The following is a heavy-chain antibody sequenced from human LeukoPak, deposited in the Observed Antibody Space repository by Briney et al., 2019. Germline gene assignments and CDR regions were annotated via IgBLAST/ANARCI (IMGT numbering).Heavy chain of an antibody. D-gene: IGHD5-18*01. CDR1: GGPISSGSYY. CDR2: VYYSGIT. J-gene: IGHJ4*02. V-gene: IGHV4-39*01. CDR3: ARYPTAMVSFDY. Sequence: SETLSLTCTVSGGPISSGSYYWGWIRQPPGKGLEWIGTVYYSGITDYTPSLKSRVTISVDTSKNQFSLHLRSVTAADTAVYYCARYPTAMVSFDYWGQGTLVTVSS.